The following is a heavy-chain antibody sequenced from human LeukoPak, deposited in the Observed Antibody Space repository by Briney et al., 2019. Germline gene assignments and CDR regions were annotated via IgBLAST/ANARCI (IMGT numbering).Heavy chain of an antibody. V-gene: IGHV3-7*01. D-gene: IGHD3-22*01. CDR1: GFTFSSYW. CDR3: ARGLGTYDSSELTWPMISF. J-gene: IGHJ4*02. Sequence: GGSLRLSCAASGFTFSSYWMSWVRQAPGKGLEWVANIKQDGSEKYYVDSVKGRFTISRDNAKNSLYLQMNSLRAEDTAVYYCARGLGTYDSSELTWPMISFWGQGTVVTVSS. CDR2: IKQDGSEK.